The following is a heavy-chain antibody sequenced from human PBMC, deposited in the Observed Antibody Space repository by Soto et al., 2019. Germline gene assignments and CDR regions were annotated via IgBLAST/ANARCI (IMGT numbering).Heavy chain of an antibody. V-gene: IGHV1-3*01. CDR2: INAGNGNT. D-gene: IGHD3-10*02. CDR1: GYTFTSYA. CDR3: ATMDGYNMFAWFDP. Sequence: ASVKVSCKASGYTFTSYAMHWVRQAPGQRLESMGWINAGNGNTKYSQKFQGRVTITRDTSASTAYMELSSLRSEDTAVYYCATMDGYNMFAWFDPWGQGTLVTVSS. J-gene: IGHJ5*02.